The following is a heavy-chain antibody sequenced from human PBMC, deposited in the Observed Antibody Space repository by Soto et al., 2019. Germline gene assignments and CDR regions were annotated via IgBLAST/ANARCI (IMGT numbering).Heavy chain of an antibody. CDR1: GYTFTHXA. D-gene: IGHD6-19*01. CDR3: ARDGAVAGDTNFDY. Sequence: ASVKVSCKASGYTFTHXAMHWVRQAPGQRLEWMGLINTGNGNTKYSQKFQGRVTINTDTSASTAYMELSSLRSEDTAVYYCARDGAVAGDTNFDYWGQGTLVTVSS. J-gene: IGHJ4*02. CDR2: INTGNGNT. V-gene: IGHV1-3*04.